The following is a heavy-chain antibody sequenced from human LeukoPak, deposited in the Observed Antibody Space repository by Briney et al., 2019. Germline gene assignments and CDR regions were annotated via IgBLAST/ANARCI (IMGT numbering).Heavy chain of an antibody. J-gene: IGHJ4*02. CDR2: ISGSGGST. D-gene: IGHD1-26*01. CDR1: GFSFSSYA. V-gene: IGHV3-23*01. CDR3: AKAQKAWELLHDFDY. Sequence: GGSLRLSCAASGFSFSSYAMSWVRQAPGKGLEWVSAISGSGGSTYYADSVKGRFTISRDNSKNTLYLQMNSLRAEDTAVYYCAKAQKAWELLHDFDYWGQGTLVTVSS.